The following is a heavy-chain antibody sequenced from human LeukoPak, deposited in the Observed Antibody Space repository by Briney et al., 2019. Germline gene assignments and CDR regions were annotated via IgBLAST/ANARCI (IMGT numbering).Heavy chain of an antibody. D-gene: IGHD2-2*01. V-gene: IGHV1-2*04. Sequence: ASVKVSCKASGYTFTSYYMHWVRQAPGQGLEWMGWINPNSGGTNYAQKFQGWVTMTRDTSISTAYMELSRLRSDDTAVYYCARGDPQPNHYGMDVWGQGTTVTVSS. J-gene: IGHJ6*02. CDR1: GYTFTSYY. CDR2: INPNSGGT. CDR3: ARGDPQPNHYGMDV.